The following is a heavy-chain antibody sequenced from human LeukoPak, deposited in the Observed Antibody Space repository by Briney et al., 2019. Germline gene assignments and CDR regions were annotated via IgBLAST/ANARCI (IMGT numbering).Heavy chain of an antibody. V-gene: IGHV4-34*01. Sequence: SETLSLTCAVYGGSFSGYYWSWIRQPPGKGLEWIGEINHSGSTNYNPSLKSRVTMALDMSRNQVSLKLTSVTAADTAVYYCARAPSGCGGTCPSDHWGPGTLVTVSS. J-gene: IGHJ4*02. CDR2: INHSGST. CDR1: GGSFSGYY. D-gene: IGHD2-15*01. CDR3: ARAPSGCGGTCPSDH.